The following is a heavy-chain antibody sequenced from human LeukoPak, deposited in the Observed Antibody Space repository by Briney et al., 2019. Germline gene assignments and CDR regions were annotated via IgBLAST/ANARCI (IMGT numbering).Heavy chain of an antibody. V-gene: IGHV4-59*13. Sequence: KPSETLSLTCTVSSGSITGYYWNWIRQPPGKGLEWIGHTFNSGSTNYNPSLKSRVTISVDTSKNQFSLKLSSVTAADTAVYYCARDYSNHGFDPWGQGTLVTVSS. D-gene: IGHD4-11*01. J-gene: IGHJ5*02. CDR1: SGSITGYY. CDR3: ARDYSNHGFDP. CDR2: TFNSGST.